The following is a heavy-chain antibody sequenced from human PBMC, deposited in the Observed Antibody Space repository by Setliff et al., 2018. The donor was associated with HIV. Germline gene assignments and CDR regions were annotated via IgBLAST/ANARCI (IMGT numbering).Heavy chain of an antibody. CDR3: ARDHYYDIVTGYFGYMDV. D-gene: IGHD3-9*01. V-gene: IGHV4-59*11. Sequence: SETLSLTCSVSGGSISSHYWSWIRQSPGKGLEWIGYIYNNGRTNYNPSLKSRVTISVDTSENQFSLKLSSVTAADTAVYYCARDHYYDIVTGYFGYMDVWGEGTAVTVSS. CDR1: GGSISSHY. CDR2: IYNNGRT. J-gene: IGHJ6*03.